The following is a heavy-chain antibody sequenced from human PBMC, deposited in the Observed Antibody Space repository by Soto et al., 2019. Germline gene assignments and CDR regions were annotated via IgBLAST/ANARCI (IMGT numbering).Heavy chain of an antibody. V-gene: IGHV3-20*01. CDR2: INWNGGST. Sequence: PGGSLRLSCAASGFTFDDYGMSWVRQAPGKGLEWVSGINWNGGSTGYADSVKGRFTISRDNAKNSLYLQMNSLRAEDTALYHCAREQYFKGTTNRHEEALDIWGQGTMVTVSS. CDR3: AREQYFKGTTNRHEEALDI. J-gene: IGHJ3*02. CDR1: GFTFDDYG. D-gene: IGHD3-9*01.